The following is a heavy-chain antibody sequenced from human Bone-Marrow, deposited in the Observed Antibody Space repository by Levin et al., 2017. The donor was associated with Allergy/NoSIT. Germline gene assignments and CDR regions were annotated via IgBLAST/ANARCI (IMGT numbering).Heavy chain of an antibody. J-gene: IGHJ4*02. CDR1: GFTFSNAW. Sequence: PGGSLRLSCAASGFTFSNAWMSWVRQAPGKGLEWVGRIKSKPDGETTDYPAPVKGRFTISRDDSKNTLYLQMNSLKTEDTAVYYCTTDQTEYSDVWSGYFVYWGQGILVTVSS. CDR2: IKSKPDGETT. D-gene: IGHD3-3*01. V-gene: IGHV3-15*01. CDR3: TTDQTEYSDVWSGYFVY.